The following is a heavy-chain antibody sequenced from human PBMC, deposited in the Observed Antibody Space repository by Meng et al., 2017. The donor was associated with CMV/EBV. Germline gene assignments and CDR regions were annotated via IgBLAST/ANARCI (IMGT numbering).Heavy chain of an antibody. J-gene: IGHJ4*02. V-gene: IGHV1-69*12. D-gene: IGHD4-23*01. CDR3: ARAGDYGGRGYFDY. CDR2: IIPIFGTA. Sequence: VKLAQSGVEVKKPGSSVKVSCKASGGTFSSYAISWVRQAPGQGLEWMGGIIPIFGTANYAQKFQGRVTITADESTSTAYMELSRLRSEDTAVYYCARAGDYGGRGYFDYWGQGTLVTVSS. CDR1: GGTFSSYA.